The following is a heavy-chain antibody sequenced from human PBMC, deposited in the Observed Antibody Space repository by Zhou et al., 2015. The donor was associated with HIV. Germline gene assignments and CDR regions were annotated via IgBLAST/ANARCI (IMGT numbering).Heavy chain of an antibody. CDR3: ARDRGGATRPDWRYFDV. D-gene: IGHD6-6*01. CDR1: GGTFNTYE. V-gene: IGHV1-69*01. CDR2: IIPVFGTP. Sequence: QVQLVQSGAEVKKPGSSVKVSCKASGGTFNTYEISWVRQAPGQGLVWMGGIIPVFGTPNYAQKFLGRVTITADQTTKTAYMELRSLRSEDTAVYYCARDRGGATRPDWRYFDVWGRGTLVTVSS. J-gene: IGHJ2*01.